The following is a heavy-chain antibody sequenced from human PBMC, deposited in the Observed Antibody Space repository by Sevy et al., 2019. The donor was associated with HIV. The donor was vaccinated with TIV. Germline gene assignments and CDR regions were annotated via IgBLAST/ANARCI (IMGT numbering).Heavy chain of an antibody. CDR2: TYYRSKWYT. D-gene: IGHD2-15*01. Sequence: QSQTPSLTCVISGDSVSSNRAVWNWIRQSPSRGLEWLGRTYYRSKWYTDYPVSVKNRITINPDTSKNQVSLQLNSVTPEDTAVYYCTRGSHSLDYWGQGTLVTVSS. V-gene: IGHV6-1*01. J-gene: IGHJ4*02. CDR3: TRGSHSLDY. CDR1: GDSVSSNRAV.